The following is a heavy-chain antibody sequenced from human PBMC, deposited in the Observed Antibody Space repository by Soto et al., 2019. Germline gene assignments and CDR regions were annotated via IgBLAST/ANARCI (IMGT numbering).Heavy chain of an antibody. D-gene: IGHD3-10*01. V-gene: IGHV4-30-2*01. CDR3: ARGAGYYGSGSYYNPPTGDYYMDV. J-gene: IGHJ6*03. CDR2: IYHSGST. CDR1: GGSISSGGYS. Sequence: SETLSLTCAVSGGSISSGGYSWSWIRQPPGKGLEWIGYIYHSGSTYYNPSLKSRVTISVDRSKNQFSLKLSSVTAADTAVYYCARGAGYYGSGSYYNPPTGDYYMDVWGKGTTVTVSS.